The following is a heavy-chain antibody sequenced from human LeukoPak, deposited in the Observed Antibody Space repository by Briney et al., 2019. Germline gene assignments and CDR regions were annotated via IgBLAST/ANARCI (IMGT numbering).Heavy chain of an antibody. D-gene: IGHD3-10*01. J-gene: IGHJ4*02. CDR2: IYHSGST. Sequence: SETLSLTCTVSGGSISSGGYYWSWIRQPPGKGLEWIGYIYHSGSTYYNPSLKSRVTISVDRSKNQFSLKLSSVTAADTAVYYCARGVRGVPIDYWGQGTLVTVSS. V-gene: IGHV4-30-2*01. CDR1: GGSISSGGYY. CDR3: ARGVRGVPIDY.